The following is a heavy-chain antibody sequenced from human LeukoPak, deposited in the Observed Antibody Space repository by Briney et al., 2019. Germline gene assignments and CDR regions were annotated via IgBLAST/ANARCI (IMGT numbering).Heavy chain of an antibody. V-gene: IGHV1-2*02. Sequence: ALVKVSCKASGYTFTGYYMHWVRQAPGQGLEWMGWINPNSGGTNYAQKFQGRVTMTRDTSISTAYMELSRLRSDDTAVYYCARGRLDYDILTGYYYFDYWGQGTLVTVSS. CDR1: GYTFTGYY. J-gene: IGHJ4*02. CDR2: INPNSGGT. CDR3: ARGRLDYDILTGYYYFDY. D-gene: IGHD3-9*01.